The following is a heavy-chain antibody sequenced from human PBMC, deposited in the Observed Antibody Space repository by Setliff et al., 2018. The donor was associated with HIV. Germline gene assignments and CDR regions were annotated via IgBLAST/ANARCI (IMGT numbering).Heavy chain of an antibody. CDR1: GYDFTTNW. CDR2: IRPADSDT. CDR3: ARVFSAGWFDS. D-gene: IGHD6-13*01. Sequence: GESLKISCKTSGYDFTTNWVGWVRQMPGKGLEWMGIIRPADSDTRVNPSFQGHVTISADKSISTTYLQWSSLRASDAAMYYCARVFSAGWFDSWGQGTLVTVSS. V-gene: IGHV5-51*01. J-gene: IGHJ5*01.